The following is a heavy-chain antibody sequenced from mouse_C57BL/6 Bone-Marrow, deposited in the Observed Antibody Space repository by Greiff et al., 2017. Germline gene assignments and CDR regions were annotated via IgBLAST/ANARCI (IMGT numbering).Heavy chain of an antibody. J-gene: IGHJ4*01. CDR3: ARRGFPYYAMDY. CDR1: GFTFSSYT. CDR2: ISGGGGNT. Sequence: EVKVVESGGGLVKPGGSLKLSCAASGFTFSSYTMSWVRQTPEKRLEWVATISGGGGNTYYPDSVKGRFTISRDNAKNTLYLQMSSLRSEDTALYDCARRGFPYYAMDYWGQGTSVTVSS. V-gene: IGHV5-9*01.